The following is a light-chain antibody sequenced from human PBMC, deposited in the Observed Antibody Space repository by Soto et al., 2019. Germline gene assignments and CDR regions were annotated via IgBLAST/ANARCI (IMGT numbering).Light chain of an antibody. Sequence: QSVLTQPPSASGTPGQRVTISCSGSSPNIGSNTVNWYQQLPGTAPKLLIYSNNQRPSGVPDRFSGSKSGTSASLVISGLQSEDEADYYGAAWDDSLNGPVYGGGTQLTVL. CDR2: SNN. V-gene: IGLV1-44*01. J-gene: IGLJ2*01. CDR3: AAWDDSLNGPV. CDR1: SPNIGSNT.